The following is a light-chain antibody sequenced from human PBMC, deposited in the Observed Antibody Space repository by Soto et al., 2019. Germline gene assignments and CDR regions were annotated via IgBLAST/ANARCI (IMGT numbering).Light chain of an antibody. J-gene: IGLJ2*01. V-gene: IGLV2-14*01. CDR3: SSYSNSGTFVV. Sequence: QSVLTQPASVSGSPGQSLTISCSGTSSDVGGYNYVSWYQQLPGKAPKLMIYDVSNRPSGVSNRFSGSKSGNTASLTISGLQAEDEAVDVCSSYSNSGTFVVFGGGTKVTVL. CDR1: SSDVGGYNY. CDR2: DVS.